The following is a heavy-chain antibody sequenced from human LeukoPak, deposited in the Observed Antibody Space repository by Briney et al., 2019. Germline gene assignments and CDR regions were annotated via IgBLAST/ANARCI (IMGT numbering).Heavy chain of an antibody. CDR3: ASQYYYGLGSYGWSYGMDV. J-gene: IGHJ6*02. CDR1: GGSISSSSYY. CDR2: IYYSGST. Sequence: SETLSLTCTVSGGSISSSSYYWGWIRQPPGKGLEWIGSIYYSGSTYYNPSLKSRVTISVDTSKNQFSLKLSSVTAADTAVYYCASQYYYGLGSYGWSYGMDVWGQGTTVTVSS. D-gene: IGHD3-10*01. V-gene: IGHV4-39*01.